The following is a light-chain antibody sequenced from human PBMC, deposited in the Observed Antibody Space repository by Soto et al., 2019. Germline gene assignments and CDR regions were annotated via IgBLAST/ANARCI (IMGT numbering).Light chain of an antibody. Sequence: NFMLTQPHSVSESPGKTLSISCTRSSGSIASNYVQWYQQRPGSAPTTVIYENNQRLSGVPDRFSGSTDGSSNSASLTISGLQTEDEADYYCQSYDSSTVVFGGGTKVTVL. CDR3: QSYDSSTVV. J-gene: IGLJ2*01. V-gene: IGLV6-57*04. CDR1: SGSIASNY. CDR2: ENN.